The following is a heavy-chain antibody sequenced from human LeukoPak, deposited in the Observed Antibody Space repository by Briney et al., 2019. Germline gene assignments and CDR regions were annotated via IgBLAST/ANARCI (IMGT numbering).Heavy chain of an antibody. D-gene: IGHD5-24*01. CDR2: INSDGSST. Sequence: GGSLRLSCVASGFNFTSYWMHWVRQAPGKGLVWLSRINSDGSSTTYADSVKGRLTISRDNAKKTLYLQMNSLRAEDTAVYYCARPTEMATIRGAFDIWGQGTLVTVSS. CDR3: ARPTEMATIRGAFDI. J-gene: IGHJ3*02. V-gene: IGHV3-74*01. CDR1: GFNFTSYW.